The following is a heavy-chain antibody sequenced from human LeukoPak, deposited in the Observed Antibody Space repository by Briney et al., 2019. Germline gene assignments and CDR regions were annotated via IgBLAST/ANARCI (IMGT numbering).Heavy chain of an antibody. V-gene: IGHV4-30-4*08. J-gene: IGHJ1*01. CDR1: GGSISSGDYY. CDR2: IYYSGST. Sequence: SETLPLTCTVSGGSISSGDYYWSWIRQPPGKGLEWIGYIYYSGSTYYNPSLKSRVTISVDTSKNQFSLKLSSVTAADTAVYYCASGIAAAGTRYFQHWGQGTLVTVSS. CDR3: ASGIAAAGTRYFQH. D-gene: IGHD6-13*01.